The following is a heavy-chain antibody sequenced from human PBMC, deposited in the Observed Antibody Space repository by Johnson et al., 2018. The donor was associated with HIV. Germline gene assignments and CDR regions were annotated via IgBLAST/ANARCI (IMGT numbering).Heavy chain of an antibody. CDR1: GFTFGDYA. V-gene: IGHV3-49*04. CDR2: IRSKAYGGTT. CDR3: AREMNAGNDAFDI. Sequence: EVQLVESGGGLVQPGRSLRLSCTASGFTFGDYAMSWVRQAPGKGLQWVGFIRSKAYGGTTEYAASVKGRFTISRDDSKSIAYLQMNSLRAEDTAVYYCAREMNAGNDAFDIWGQGTMVTVSS. J-gene: IGHJ3*02.